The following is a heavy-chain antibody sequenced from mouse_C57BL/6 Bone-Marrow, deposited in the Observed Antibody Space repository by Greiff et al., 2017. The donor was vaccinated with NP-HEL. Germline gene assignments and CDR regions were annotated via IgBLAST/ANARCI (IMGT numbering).Heavy chain of an antibody. CDR2: IYPGSGST. V-gene: IGHV1-55*01. D-gene: IGHD2-3*01. CDR1: GYTFTSYW. CDR3: ARTPLYFAWFAY. J-gene: IGHJ3*01. Sequence: QVQLKQPGAELVKPGASVKMSCKASGYTFTSYWITWVKQRPGQGLEWIGDIYPGSGSTNYNEKFKSKATLTVDTSSSTAYMQLSSLTSEDSAVYYCARTPLYFAWFAYWGQGTLVTVSA.